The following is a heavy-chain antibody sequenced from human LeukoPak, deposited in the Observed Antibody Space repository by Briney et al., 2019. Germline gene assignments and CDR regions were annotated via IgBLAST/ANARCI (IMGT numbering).Heavy chain of an antibody. V-gene: IGHV4-34*01. J-gene: IGHJ4*02. D-gene: IGHD6-13*01. CDR2: INHSGST. Sequence: PETLSLTSAVYGGSLSGYYWSWIRQPPGKGLEWIWEINHSGSTNYNPSLKSRVTISVDTSKNQFSLKLSSVTAADTAVYFCARVWGLDYSCIAAACFDYWGQGTLVTVSS. CDR3: ARVWGLDYSCIAAACFDY. CDR1: GGSLSGYY.